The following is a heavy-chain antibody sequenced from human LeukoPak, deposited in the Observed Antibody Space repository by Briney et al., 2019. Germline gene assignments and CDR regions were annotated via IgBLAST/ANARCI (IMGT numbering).Heavy chain of an antibody. V-gene: IGHV4-39*07. CDR1: GGSTSSSSYY. CDR2: IYYSGST. D-gene: IGHD1-26*01. CDR3: ARDLGFYSGSYWRAGGSYNWFDP. J-gene: IGHJ5*02. Sequence: PSETLSLTCTVSGGSTSSSSYYWGWIRQPPGKGLEWIGSIYYSGSTYYNPSLKSRVTISVDTSKNQFSLKLSSVTAADTAVYYCARDLGFYSGSYWRAGGSYNWFDPWGQGTLVTVSS.